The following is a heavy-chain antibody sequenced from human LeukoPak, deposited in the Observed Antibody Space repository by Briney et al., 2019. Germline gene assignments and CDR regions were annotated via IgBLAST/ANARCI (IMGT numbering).Heavy chain of an antibody. CDR1: GYTFTDPY. D-gene: IGHD3-22*01. CDR2: INPNSGDT. J-gene: IGHJ4*02. CDR3: ARDFYYDSSGAFDF. V-gene: IGHV1-2*02. Sequence: ASLKVSCKASGYTFTDPYIHWVRRAPGQGLEWMGWINPNSGDTNYAQKFQGRVTMTRDTSITTAYMELSRLRSDDTAVYYCARDFYYDSSGAFDFWGQGTLVTVSS.